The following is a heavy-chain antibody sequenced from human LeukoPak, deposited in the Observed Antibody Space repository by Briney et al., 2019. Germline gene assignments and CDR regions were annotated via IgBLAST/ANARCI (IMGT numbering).Heavy chain of an antibody. Sequence: PGGSLRLSCAASGFTFSSYWIHWVRQVPGKGLVWVSRIHGDGRTTTYADSVKGRFTISRDNAKNTLYLQMNSLRAEDTAVYYCARENGENYHTAFDYWGQGTLVTVSS. CDR3: ARENGENYHTAFDY. V-gene: IGHV3-74*01. CDR2: IHGDGRTT. CDR1: GFTFSSYW. J-gene: IGHJ4*02. D-gene: IGHD4/OR15-4a*01.